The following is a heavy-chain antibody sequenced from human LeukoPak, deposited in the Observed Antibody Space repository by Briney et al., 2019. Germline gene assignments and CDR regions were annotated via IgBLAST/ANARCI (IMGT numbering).Heavy chain of an antibody. Sequence: SETLSLTCTVSGASISRSSYYWSWIRQPPGKGLEWIGYIYHSGSTYYNPSLKSRVTISVDRSKNQFSLKLSSVTAADTAVYYCARGDPILTGYFDYWGQGTLVTVSS. D-gene: IGHD3-9*01. CDR2: IYHSGST. J-gene: IGHJ4*02. CDR1: GASISRSSYY. CDR3: ARGDPILTGYFDY. V-gene: IGHV4-30-2*01.